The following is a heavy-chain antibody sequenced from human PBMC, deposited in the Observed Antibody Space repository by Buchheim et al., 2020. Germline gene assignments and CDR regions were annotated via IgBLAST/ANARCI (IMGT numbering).Heavy chain of an antibody. CDR1: GFTFSSYW. D-gene: IGHD3-3*01. Sequence: EVQLVESGGGLVQPGGSLRLSCAASGFTFSSYWMSWVRQAPGKGLEWVSAISGSGGSTYYADSVKGRFTISRDNSKNTLYLQMNSLRAEDTAVYYCAKDLESYDFWSGYFGPNWFDPWGQGTL. CDR2: ISGSGGST. J-gene: IGHJ5*02. CDR3: AKDLESYDFWSGYFGPNWFDP. V-gene: IGHV3-23*04.